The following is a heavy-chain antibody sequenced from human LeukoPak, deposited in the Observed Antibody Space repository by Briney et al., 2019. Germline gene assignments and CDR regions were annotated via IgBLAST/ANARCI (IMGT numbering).Heavy chain of an antibody. CDR3: ARTGAAVGYYYYMDV. CDR2: ISAYNGNT. V-gene: IGHV1-18*01. CDR1: GYTFTSYG. Sequence: AASVKVSCKASGYTFTSYGISWVRQAPGQGLEWMGWISAYNGNTNYAQKLQGRVTMTTDTSTSTAYMELRSLRSDDTAVYYCARTGAAVGYYYYMDVWGKGTTVTVSS. D-gene: IGHD6-19*01. J-gene: IGHJ6*03.